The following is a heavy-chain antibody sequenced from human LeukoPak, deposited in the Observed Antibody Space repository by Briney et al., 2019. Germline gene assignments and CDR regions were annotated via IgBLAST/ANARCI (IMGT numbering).Heavy chain of an antibody. D-gene: IGHD2-15*01. Sequence: SETLSLTCTVSGGSISSYYWSWIRQPPGKGLEWIGYIYSSGSTTYDPSLKSRVTISVDTSKNQFSLKLSSVTAADTAVYYCARRYCSDGSCYSSLDFWGQGTLVTVSS. J-gene: IGHJ4*02. CDR3: ARRYCSDGSCYSSLDF. V-gene: IGHV4-59*08. CDR1: GGSISSYY. CDR2: IYSSGST.